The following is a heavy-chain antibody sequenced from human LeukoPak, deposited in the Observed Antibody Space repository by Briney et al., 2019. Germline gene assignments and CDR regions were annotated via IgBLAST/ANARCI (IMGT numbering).Heavy chain of an antibody. V-gene: IGHV1-8*03. CDR1: GYTFTSYD. Sequence: GASVKVSCKASGYTFTSYDINWVRQATGQGLEWMGWMNPNSGNTGYAQKFQGRVTITRNTSISTAYMELSSLRSEDTAVYYCARGRGIRGSGRIGHYFDYWGQGTLVTVSS. J-gene: IGHJ4*02. D-gene: IGHD3-10*01. CDR2: MNPNSGNT. CDR3: ARGRGIRGSGRIGHYFDY.